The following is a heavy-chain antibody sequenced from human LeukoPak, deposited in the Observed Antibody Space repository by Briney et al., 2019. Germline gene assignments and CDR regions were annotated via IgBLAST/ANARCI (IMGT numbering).Heavy chain of an antibody. V-gene: IGHV3-21*01. CDR1: GFTSSSYT. Sequence: GGSLRPSCLEAGFTSSSYTVNCGRQAPGKGLEWVSSISSSSSYIYYADSVKGRFTISRDNAKNSLYLQMNSLRAEDTAVYYCARGSILIFFDPWGQGTLVTVSS. CDR3: ARGSILIFFDP. D-gene: IGHD1-26*01. CDR2: ISSSSSYI. J-gene: IGHJ5*02.